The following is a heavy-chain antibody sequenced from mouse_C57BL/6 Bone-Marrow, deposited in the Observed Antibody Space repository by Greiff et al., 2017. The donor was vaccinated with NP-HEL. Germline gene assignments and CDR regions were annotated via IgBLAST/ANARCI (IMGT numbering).Heavy chain of an antibody. J-gene: IGHJ1*03. Sequence: VQLQQPGAELVKPGASVKLSCKASGYTFTSYWMPWVKQRPGQGLEWIGEIDPSDSYTNYNQKFKGKATLTVDTSSSTAYMQLSSLTSEDSAVYYCARWDYDYDGDWYFDVWGTGTTVTVSS. CDR2: IDPSDSYT. CDR1: GYTFTSYW. D-gene: IGHD2-4*01. CDR3: ARWDYDYDGDWYFDV. V-gene: IGHV1-50*01.